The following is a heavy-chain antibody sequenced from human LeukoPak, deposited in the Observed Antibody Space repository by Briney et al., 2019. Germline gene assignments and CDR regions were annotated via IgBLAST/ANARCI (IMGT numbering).Heavy chain of an antibody. CDR3: IKDLVAASENVRGWYPMDY. V-gene: IGHV3-43*01. J-gene: IGHJ4*02. D-gene: IGHD6-19*01. CDR1: GFTFAEYT. Sequence: GGSLRLSCAASGFTFAEYTMHWVRQAPGKGLEWVSLISWNGARIHYGDSVKGRFTISRDNSKNSLYLQMNSLRTEDTALYYCIKDLVAASENVRGWYPMDYWGQGTLVTISS. CDR2: ISWNGARI.